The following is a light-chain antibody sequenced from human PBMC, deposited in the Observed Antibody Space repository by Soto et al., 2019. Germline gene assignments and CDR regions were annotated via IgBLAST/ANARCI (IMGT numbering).Light chain of an antibody. CDR2: DVS. Sequence: QSVLTQPPSASGSPGQSVTISCTGAGSDVGDYNYVSWYQQHSGKAPRLMIYDVSNRPSGVPDRFSGSKSGNTASLTVSGLQAEDDDDYYCSSYASSNNYVVGTGTKVTVL. CDR3: SSYASSNNYV. J-gene: IGLJ1*01. V-gene: IGLV2-8*01. CDR1: GSDVGDYNY.